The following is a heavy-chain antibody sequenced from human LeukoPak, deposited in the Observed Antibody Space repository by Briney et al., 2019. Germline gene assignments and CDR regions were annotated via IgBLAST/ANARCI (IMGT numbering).Heavy chain of an antibody. V-gene: IGHV4-59*08. Sequence: KTSETLSLTCTVSGVSIFSYYWTWIRQPPGQGLEWIGYSHYSGTTNYNPSLKSRVSISIDTSKSQFSLKLTSATAADTAIYYCATGRSIRYFDYWGQGTLLSVSS. J-gene: IGHJ4*02. CDR3: ATGRSIRYFDY. CDR2: SHYSGTT. CDR1: GVSIFSYY. D-gene: IGHD3-9*01.